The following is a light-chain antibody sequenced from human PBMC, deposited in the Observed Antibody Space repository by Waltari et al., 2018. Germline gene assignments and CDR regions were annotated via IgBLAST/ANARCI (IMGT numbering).Light chain of an antibody. CDR1: QRVSSNY. CDR2: GAS. V-gene: IGKV3-20*01. CDR3: QQYGTPQGYI. Sequence: EIVLTQSPGTLSLSPGETATPSCRANQRVSSNYFAWYKKKAGQSPRLLIYGASNRASGVPDRFSGRVSGAEFTLTISRLDPEDFAVYYCQQYGTPQGYIFGQGTKVDI. J-gene: IGKJ2*01.